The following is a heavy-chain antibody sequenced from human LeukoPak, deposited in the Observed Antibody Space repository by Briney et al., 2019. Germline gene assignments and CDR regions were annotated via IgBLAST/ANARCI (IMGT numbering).Heavy chain of an antibody. J-gene: IGHJ5*02. Sequence: GRSLRLSCAASGFTFSSYAMHWVRQAPGKGLEWVAVISYDGSNKYYADSVKGRFTISRDNSKNTLYLQMNSLRAEDTAVYYCARDSGGYSYGRFDPWGQGTLVTVSS. CDR1: GFTFSSYA. V-gene: IGHV3-30-3*01. CDR2: ISYDGSNK. D-gene: IGHD5-18*01. CDR3: ARDSGGYSYGRFDP.